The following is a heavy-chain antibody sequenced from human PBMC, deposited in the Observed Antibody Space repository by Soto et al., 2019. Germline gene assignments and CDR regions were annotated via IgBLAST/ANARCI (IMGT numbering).Heavy chain of an antibody. CDR1: GYSFSNYA. Sequence: QVQLVQSGGEVKKPGASVKVSCKASGYSFSNYAISWVRQAPGQGLEWMGWINVYKGDTKYSQKFQDRVTVTTDTSTSTAYMEFRSLRSDDTGVYSCARDSPYNDFWSSIMEGCHYGLDVWGQGTTVSVSS. CDR2: INVYKGDT. D-gene: IGHD3-3*01. CDR3: ARDSPYNDFWSSIMEGCHYGLDV. V-gene: IGHV1-18*01. J-gene: IGHJ6*02.